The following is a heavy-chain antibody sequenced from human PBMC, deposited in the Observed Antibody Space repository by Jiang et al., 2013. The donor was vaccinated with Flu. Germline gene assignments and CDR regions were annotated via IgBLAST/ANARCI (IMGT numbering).Heavy chain of an antibody. D-gene: IGHD3-10*01. V-gene: IGHV3-23*01. J-gene: IGHJ4*02. CDR2: ISGSGGST. CDR1: GFTFSSYA. Sequence: EVQLLESGGGLVQPGGSLRLSCAASGFTFSSYAMSWVRQAPGKGLEWVSAISGSGGSTYYADSVKGRFTISRDNSKNTLYLQMNSLRAEDTAVYYCAKGARILWFGELYDPFDYWGQGTLVTVSS. CDR3: AKGARILWFGELYDPFDY.